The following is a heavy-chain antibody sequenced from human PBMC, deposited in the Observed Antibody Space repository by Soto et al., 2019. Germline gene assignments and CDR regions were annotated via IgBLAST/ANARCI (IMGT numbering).Heavy chain of an antibody. Sequence: PGESLKISCAASGFPFSSYDMSWVRQAPGKGLDWVSVIRGSDGSTYYANSVKGRFTISRDNSKNTLFLQMNSLRAEDTAIYYCTKGGHPDYGGPGTLVTVSS. D-gene: IGHD3-10*01. CDR1: GFPFSSYD. V-gene: IGHV3-23*01. CDR2: IRGSDGST. CDR3: TKGGHPDY. J-gene: IGHJ4*02.